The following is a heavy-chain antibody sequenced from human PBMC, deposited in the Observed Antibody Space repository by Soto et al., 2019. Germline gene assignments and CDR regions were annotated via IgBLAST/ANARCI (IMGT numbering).Heavy chain of an antibody. CDR2: ILYDGSNK. V-gene: IGHV3-30*18. CDR1: GFTFSNYG. CDR3: AKSRDAYNFYFYSGIDA. J-gene: IGHJ6*02. Sequence: GGSLRLSCAASGFTFSNYGMHWVRQTPGKGLEWVALILYDGSNKYYGDSVKGRFTISRDNSKNTLYLQVSSLRAEDTAVYYCAKSRDAYNFYFYSGIDAWGQGTTVTVSS. D-gene: IGHD2-2*01.